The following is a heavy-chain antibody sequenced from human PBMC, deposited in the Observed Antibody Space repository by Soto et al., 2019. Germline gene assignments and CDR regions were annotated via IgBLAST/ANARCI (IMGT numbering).Heavy chain of an antibody. CDR2: FSGSGGST. D-gene: IGHD2-15*01. CDR1: GFTFSSYA. J-gene: IGHJ4*02. CDR3: AKTGMAGHCRGGGCYYSFDY. Sequence: GGSLRLSCATSGFTFSSYAMSWVRQAPGRGLEWVSGFSGSGGSTHYADSVKGRFTISRDTSKNTLYLQMKSLRAEDSVVYYCAKTGMAGHCRGGGCYYSFDYWGKGT. V-gene: IGHV3-23*01.